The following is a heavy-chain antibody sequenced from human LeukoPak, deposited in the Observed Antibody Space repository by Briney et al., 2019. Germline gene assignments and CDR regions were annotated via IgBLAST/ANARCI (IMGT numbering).Heavy chain of an antibody. CDR3: ARDKGGSGYDHLDS. CDR2: TYYRSKWYN. CDR1: GDSVSTNSAA. V-gene: IGHV6-1*01. Sequence: SQTLSLTCAISGDSVSTNSAAWNWSTQSPSRGLEWLGRTYYRSKWYNDYAVSVKSRITINPDTSKNQFSLQLNSVTPEDTAVYYCARDKGGSGYDHLDSWGQGTLVTVSS. D-gene: IGHD5-12*01. J-gene: IGHJ4*02.